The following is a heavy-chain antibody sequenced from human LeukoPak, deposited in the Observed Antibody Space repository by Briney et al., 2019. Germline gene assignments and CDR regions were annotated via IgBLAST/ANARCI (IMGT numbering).Heavy chain of an antibody. D-gene: IGHD2-2*01. J-gene: IGHJ4*02. CDR2: IIPIFGTA. Sequence: SAVKVSFKPSGRTFSSYAISWVRQAPGQRLERMGRIIPIFGTANYAQKLQGRVTITTDESTSTAYMELSSLGSEDTAVYYCARAQGCSSTSCYYRFDYWGQGTLVTVSS. V-gene: IGHV1-69*05. CDR1: GRTFSSYA. CDR3: ARAQGCSSTSCYYRFDY.